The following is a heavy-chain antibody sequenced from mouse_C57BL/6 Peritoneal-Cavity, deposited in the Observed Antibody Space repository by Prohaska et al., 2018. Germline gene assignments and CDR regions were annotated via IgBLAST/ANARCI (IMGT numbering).Heavy chain of an antibody. CDR1: GFTFSDYG. CDR2: ISSGSSTI. J-gene: IGHJ3*01. Sequence: EVQLVESGGGLVKPGGSLKLSCAASGFTFSDYGMHWVRQAPEKGLEWVAYISSGSSTIYYADIVKGRFTISRDNAKNTLFLQMTSLRSEDTAMYYCARDPAWVAYWGQGTLVTVSA. V-gene: IGHV5-17*01. CDR3: ARDPAWVAY.